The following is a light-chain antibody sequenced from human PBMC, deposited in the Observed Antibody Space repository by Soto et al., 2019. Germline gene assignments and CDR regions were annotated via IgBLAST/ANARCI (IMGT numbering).Light chain of an antibody. J-gene: IGLJ1*01. CDR1: RSDVGGYNY. V-gene: IGLV2-14*01. CDR2: DVS. CDR3: SSYTSSSSWV. Sequence: QSALTQPASVSGSPGQSITISCTGTRSDVGGYNYVSWYQQHPGKAPKLMIYDVSNRPSGVSNRFSGSKSGNTASLTISGLQAEDEADYYCSSYTSSSSWVFGTGTKLTVL.